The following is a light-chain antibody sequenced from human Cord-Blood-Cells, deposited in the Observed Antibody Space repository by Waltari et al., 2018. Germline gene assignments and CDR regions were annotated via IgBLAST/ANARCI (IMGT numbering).Light chain of an antibody. CDR1: SSVVGGDNY. J-gene: IGLJ2*01. Sequence: QSALTQPASVSGSPGQPITIACTGCSSVVGGDNYVSWYQQHPGKAPKLIIYDVSKRPSAVSIRFSGSKSGNTASLTISGLQAEDEADYYCSSYTSSSTVVFGGGTKLTVL. V-gene: IGLV2-14*01. CDR3: SSYTSSSTVV. CDR2: DVS.